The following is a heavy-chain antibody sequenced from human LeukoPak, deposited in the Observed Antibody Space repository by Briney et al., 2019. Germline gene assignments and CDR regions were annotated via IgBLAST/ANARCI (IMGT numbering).Heavy chain of an antibody. V-gene: IGHV3-23*01. Sequence: PGGSLRLSCAASGFTVSSNYMSWVRQAPGKGLEWVSAISGSGYSTYYADSVKGRFTISRDNSKNTLYLQMNSLRAEDTAVYYCAKYYGDDPDYYYYMDVWGKGTTVTISS. J-gene: IGHJ6*03. CDR1: GFTVSSNY. D-gene: IGHD4-17*01. CDR2: ISGSGYST. CDR3: AKYYGDDPDYYYYMDV.